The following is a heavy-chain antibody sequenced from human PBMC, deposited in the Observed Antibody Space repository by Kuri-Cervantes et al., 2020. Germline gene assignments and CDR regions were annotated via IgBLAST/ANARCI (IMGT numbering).Heavy chain of an antibody. D-gene: IGHD6-13*01. Sequence: GGSLRLSCAASGFTFSDYYMSWIRQAPGKGLEWVSYISSSSGSTKYYADSVKGRFTISRDNAKNSLYLQMNSLRAEDTAVYYCARVGTLVAAGTLDYWGQGTLVTVSS. V-gene: IGHV3-11*01. CDR2: ISSSSGSTK. CDR1: GFTFSDYY. J-gene: IGHJ4*02. CDR3: ARVGTLVAAGTLDY.